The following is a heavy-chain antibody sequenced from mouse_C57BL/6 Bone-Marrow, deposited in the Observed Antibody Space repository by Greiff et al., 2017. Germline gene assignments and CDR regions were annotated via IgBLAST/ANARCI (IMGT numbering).Heavy chain of an antibody. D-gene: IGHD1-1*02. CDR1: GFSFNTYA. Sequence: EVMLVESGGGLVQPKGSLKLSCAASGFSFNTYAMNWVRQAPGKGLEWVARIRSKSNNYATYYADSVKDRFTISRDDSESMLYLQMNNLKTEDTAMYYCVRQRWVYYFDYWGQGTTLTVSS. J-gene: IGHJ2*01. CDR2: IRSKSNNYAT. CDR3: VRQRWVYYFDY. V-gene: IGHV10-1*01.